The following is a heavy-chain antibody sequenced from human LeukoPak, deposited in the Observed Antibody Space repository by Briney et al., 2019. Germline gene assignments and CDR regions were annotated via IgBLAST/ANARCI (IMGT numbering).Heavy chain of an antibody. CDR1: GYTFTSYG. J-gene: IGHJ3*02. CDR2: ISAYNGNT. CDR3: ARDIAPAPYYDFWSGYDAFDI. Sequence: GASVKVSCKASGYTFTSYGISWVRQAPGQGLEWMGWISAYNGNTNYAQKLQGRVTMTTDTSTSTAYMELRSLRSDDTAVYYCARDIAPAPYYDFWSGYDAFDIWGQGTMVTVSS. D-gene: IGHD3-3*01. V-gene: IGHV1-18*01.